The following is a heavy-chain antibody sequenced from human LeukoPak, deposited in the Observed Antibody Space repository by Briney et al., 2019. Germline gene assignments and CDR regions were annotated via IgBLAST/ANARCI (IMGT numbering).Heavy chain of an antibody. V-gene: IGHV1-2*02. CDR2: VNPKSGST. CDR3: ARGRVGAGNAFDI. Sequence: ASVKVSCKASGYTFTGNYMHWVRQAPGQGLEWMGWVNPKSGSTNYAQKFQGRVTMTRDTSISTAYMELSRLRSDDTAVYYCARGRVGAGNAFDIWGQGTMVTVSS. J-gene: IGHJ3*02. CDR1: GYTFTGNY. D-gene: IGHD1-26*01.